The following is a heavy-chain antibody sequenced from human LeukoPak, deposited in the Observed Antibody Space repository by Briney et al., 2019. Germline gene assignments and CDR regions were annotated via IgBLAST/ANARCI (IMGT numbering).Heavy chain of an antibody. CDR1: GYTFTAYF. Sequence: ASVKVSCKASGYTFTAYFMHWVRQAPGQGLEWRGRVNPNSGVTNSIQKFQGRVTMTRDTSISTAYMELSGLRSDDTAVYYCARQWLPNGYLDYWGQGTLVTVSS. CDR2: VNPNSGVT. V-gene: IGHV1-2*06. CDR3: ARQWLPNGYLDY. D-gene: IGHD6-19*01. J-gene: IGHJ4*02.